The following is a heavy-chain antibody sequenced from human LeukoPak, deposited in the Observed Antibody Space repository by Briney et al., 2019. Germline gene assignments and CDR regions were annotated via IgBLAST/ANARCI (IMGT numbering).Heavy chain of an antibody. CDR2: IYHSGST. CDR3: ARVSYYYGQNWFDP. J-gene: IGHJ5*02. Sequence: SETLSLTCGVSGGSISSGGYSWSWIRQPPGKGLEWIGYIYHSGSTYYNPSLKSRVTISVDRSKNQFSLKLSSVTAADTAVYYCARVSYYYGQNWFDPWGQGTLVTVSS. D-gene: IGHD3-10*01. V-gene: IGHV4-30-2*01. CDR1: GGSISSGGYS.